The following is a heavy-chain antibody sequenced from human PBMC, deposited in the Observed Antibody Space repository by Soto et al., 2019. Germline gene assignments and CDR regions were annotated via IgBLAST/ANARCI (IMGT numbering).Heavy chain of an antibody. D-gene: IGHD3-3*01. V-gene: IGHV1-8*01. CDR3: ARESRPNEGLFPYYYYYYGMDV. CDR2: MNPNSGNT. Sequence: ASVKISCKASGYTFTSYDINWVRQATGQGLEWMGWMNPNSGNTGYAQKFQGRVTMTRNTSISTAYMELSSLRSEDTAVYYCARESRPNEGLFPYYYYYYGMDVWGQGTTVTVSS. J-gene: IGHJ6*02. CDR1: GYTFTSYD.